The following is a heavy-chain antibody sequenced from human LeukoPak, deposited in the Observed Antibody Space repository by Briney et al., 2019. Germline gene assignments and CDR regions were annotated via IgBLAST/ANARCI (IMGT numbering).Heavy chain of an antibody. CDR2: IYPGDSDT. V-gene: IGHV5-51*01. J-gene: IGHJ4*02. Sequence: GESLQISFKGSGCSFTSYWIGWVRPMPGKGVEWMGIIYPGDSDTRYSPSFQGQVTISADKSISTAYLQWSSLKASDTAMYYCARLWDGSYNFDYWGQGTLVTVSS. CDR3: ARLWDGSYNFDY. CDR1: GCSFTSYW. D-gene: IGHD1-26*01.